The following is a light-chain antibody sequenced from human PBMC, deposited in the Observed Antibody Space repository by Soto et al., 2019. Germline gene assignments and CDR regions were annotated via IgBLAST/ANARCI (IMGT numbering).Light chain of an antibody. J-gene: IGLJ1*01. Sequence: QSALTQPPSASGSPGQSVTISCTGTSSDVGGYNYVSWYQQHPGKVPKLMVYEVNKRPSGVPDRFSGSKSGNTASLTVSGLQAEDEADYCCTSYAGDNNVFGTGTKLTVL. V-gene: IGLV2-8*01. CDR2: EVN. CDR1: SSDVGGYNY. CDR3: TSYAGDNNV.